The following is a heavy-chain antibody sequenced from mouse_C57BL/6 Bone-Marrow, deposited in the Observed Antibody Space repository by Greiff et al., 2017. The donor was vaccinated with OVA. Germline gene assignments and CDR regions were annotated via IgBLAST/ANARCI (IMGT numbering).Heavy chain of an antibody. Sequence: EVMLVESGGGLVKPGASLKFSCAASGFTFSSYAMSWVRQTPEKRLEWVATISDGGSYTYYPDNVKGRFTISRDNAKNNLYLQMSHLKAEDTAVYYGARDNYDGYFDYWGQGTTLTVSS. CDR3: ARDNYDGYFDY. D-gene: IGHD2-4*01. CDR1: GFTFSSYA. CDR2: ISDGGSYT. V-gene: IGHV5-4*01. J-gene: IGHJ2*01.